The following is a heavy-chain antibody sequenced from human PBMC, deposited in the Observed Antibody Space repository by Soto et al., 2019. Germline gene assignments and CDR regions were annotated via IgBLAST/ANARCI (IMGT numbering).Heavy chain of an antibody. D-gene: IGHD3-10*01. CDR2: INAGNGNT. CDR3: ARVAPSGGSVPRFDP. Sequence: QVQLVQSGAEVKEPRASVRVSLKTFGYSFTAYNIHWLREAPGQGTEWMGWINAGNGNTRSSRKCQGRVSITRDTSATTAYLEVDSLRSEDTAIYYWARVAPSGGSVPRFDPWGQGTLLTVSS. V-gene: IGHV1-3*01. J-gene: IGHJ5*02. CDR1: GYSFTAYN.